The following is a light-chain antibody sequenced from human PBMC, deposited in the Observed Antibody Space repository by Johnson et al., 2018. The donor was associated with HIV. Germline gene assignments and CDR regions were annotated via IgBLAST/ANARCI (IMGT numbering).Light chain of an antibody. CDR1: SSNIRNNY. CDR2: ENN. V-gene: IGLV1-51*02. CDR3: GTWDGGLSIYV. Sequence: QSVLTQPPSVSAAPGQKVTISCSGSSSNIRNNYVSWYQQLPGTAPKLLIYENNKRPSGIPDRFSGSTSDTSATLGITGLQTGDEANYYCGTWDGGLSIYVFGTGTEVTVL. J-gene: IGLJ1*01.